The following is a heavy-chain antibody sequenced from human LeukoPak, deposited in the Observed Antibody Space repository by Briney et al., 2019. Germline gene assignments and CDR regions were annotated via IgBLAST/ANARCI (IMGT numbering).Heavy chain of an antibody. CDR3: VRESTTAFDP. D-gene: IGHD4-17*01. CDR2: INTNTGTP. Sequence: GASVKVSCKASGYTFTGYYMHWVRQAPGQGLEWLGYINTNTGTPTYVQGFTGRFVFSLDTSVSTAYLQISSLKAEDTAVYYCVRESTTAFDPWGQGTLVTVSS. V-gene: IGHV7-4-1*02. J-gene: IGHJ5*02. CDR1: GYTFTGYY.